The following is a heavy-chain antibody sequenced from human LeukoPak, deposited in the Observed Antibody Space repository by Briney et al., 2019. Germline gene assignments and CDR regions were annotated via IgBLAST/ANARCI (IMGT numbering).Heavy chain of an antibody. CDR3: ARVEVAVAGQGNWFDP. CDR2: INPNSGGT. CDR1: GYTFTSYG. V-gene: IGHV1-2*02. Sequence: GASVKVSCKASGYTFTSYGISWVRQAPGQGLEWMGWINPNSGGTNYAQKFQGRVTMTRDTSISTAYMELSRLRSDDTAVYYCARVEVAVAGQGNWFDPWGQGTLVTVSS. D-gene: IGHD6-19*01. J-gene: IGHJ5*02.